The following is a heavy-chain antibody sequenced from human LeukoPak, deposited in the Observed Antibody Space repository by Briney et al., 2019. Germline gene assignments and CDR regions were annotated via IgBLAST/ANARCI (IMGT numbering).Heavy chain of an antibody. CDR2: IYSGGST. V-gene: IGHV3-53*01. CDR3: AGDAGGFLEFDYYYYMDV. CDR1: GFTVSSNY. D-gene: IGHD3-3*01. J-gene: IGHJ6*03. Sequence: PGGSLRLSCAASGFTVSSNYMSWVRQAPGKGLEWVSVIYSGGSTYYADSVKGRFTISRDNSKNTLYLQMNSLRAEDTAVYYCAGDAGGFLEFDYYYYMDVWGKGTTVTVSS.